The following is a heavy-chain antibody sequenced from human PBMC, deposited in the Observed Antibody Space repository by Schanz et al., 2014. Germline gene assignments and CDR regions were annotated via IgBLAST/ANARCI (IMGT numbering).Heavy chain of an antibody. J-gene: IGHJ4*02. Sequence: QVQLVQSGAEVKEPGASVKVSCLASGYSFTEYFLHWVRQAPGQGLEWMGWINPNSGETNYEQKFKGRVTLTSDTSISTAFVELSGLTSDDTATYFCARARYTGYDCSGYWGQGTLLIVSS. CDR3: ARARYTGYDCSGY. D-gene: IGHD5-12*01. CDR2: INPNSGET. CDR1: GYSFTEYF. V-gene: IGHV1-2*02.